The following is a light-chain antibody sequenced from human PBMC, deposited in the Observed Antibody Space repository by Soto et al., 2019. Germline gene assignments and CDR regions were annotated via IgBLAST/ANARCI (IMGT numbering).Light chain of an antibody. J-gene: IGKJ1*01. CDR3: LQRSTWPWT. CDR1: QSVSGY. Sequence: EIVLTQSPATLSLSPGERATLSCRASQSVSGYLAWYQQKPGQAPRLLIYDAFNRAAGIPDRFGGSGSGTDFTLTISSLEPEDFAVYYCLQRSTWPWTFGQGTKVEIK. CDR2: DAF. V-gene: IGKV3-11*01.